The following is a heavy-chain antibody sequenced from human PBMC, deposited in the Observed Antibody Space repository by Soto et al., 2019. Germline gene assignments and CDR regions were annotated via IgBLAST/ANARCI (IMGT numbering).Heavy chain of an antibody. J-gene: IGHJ4*02. CDR2: IYYSGST. CDR3: AGADYDFWSGYPQYYFDY. D-gene: IGHD3-3*01. V-gene: IGHV4-31*03. Sequence: QVQLQESGPGLVKPSQTLSLTCTVSGGSISSGGYSWSWIRQHPGKGLEWIGYIYYSGSTYYNPSLKSRVTISVDTSKNQFSLNLSSVTAADTAVYYCAGADYDFWSGYPQYYFDYWGQGTLVTVSS. CDR1: GGSISSGGYS.